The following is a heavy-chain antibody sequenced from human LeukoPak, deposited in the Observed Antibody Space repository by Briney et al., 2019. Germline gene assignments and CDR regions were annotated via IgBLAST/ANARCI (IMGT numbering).Heavy chain of an antibody. Sequence: SGGSLRLSCAASGCTFTSYSMNWVRQAPGKGLEWVSTISGGGGSTYYADSVKGRFTISRDNSKNTLYLQVNSLRAEDTAVYYCAKGGKWDVTPFDYWGQGTLVTVSS. J-gene: IGHJ4*02. CDR2: ISGGGGST. CDR1: GCTFTSYS. CDR3: AKGGKWDVTPFDY. D-gene: IGHD1-26*01. V-gene: IGHV3-23*01.